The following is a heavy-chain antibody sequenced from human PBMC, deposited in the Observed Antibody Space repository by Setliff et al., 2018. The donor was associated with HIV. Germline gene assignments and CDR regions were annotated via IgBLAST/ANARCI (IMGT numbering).Heavy chain of an antibody. CDR3: ARAGDCTEASCPKARFDP. D-gene: IGHD2-8*02. Sequence: SETLSLTCTVSGGSISSHYWSWIRQPPGKGLEWIAYIYYSGTTSYNPSLKSRVTMSVDTSKNQFSLKLNSVTAADTAVYYCARAGDCTEASCPKARFDPWGPGILVTVSS. J-gene: IGHJ5*02. CDR1: GGSISSHY. V-gene: IGHV4-59*11. CDR2: IYYSGTT.